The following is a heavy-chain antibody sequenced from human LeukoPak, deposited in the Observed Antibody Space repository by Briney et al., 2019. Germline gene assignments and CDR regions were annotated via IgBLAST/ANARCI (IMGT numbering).Heavy chain of an antibody. V-gene: IGHV4-39*07. J-gene: IGHJ5*02. CDR1: GGSISSSSYY. CDR2: IYYSGST. Sequence: SETLSLTCTVSGGSISSSSYYWGWIRQPPGKGLEWIGSIYYSGSTYYNPSLKSRVTISVDTSKNQFSLKLSSVTAADTAVYYCAILAEYCNSGSCYLGWFDPWGQGTLVTVSS. D-gene: IGHD2-15*01. CDR3: AILAEYCNSGSCYLGWFDP.